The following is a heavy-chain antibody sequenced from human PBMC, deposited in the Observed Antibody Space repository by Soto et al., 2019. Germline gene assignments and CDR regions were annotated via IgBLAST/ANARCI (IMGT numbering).Heavy chain of an antibody. Sequence: QVQLVQSGAEVKKPGASVKVSCKASGYTFTSYDINWVRQAPGQGLEWMGWMNANSGNTGYAQKFQGRVTMTRNTSISTAYTERSSLRSEDTAVYYSAVSTNGYGDRRWGQGTLVTVSS. D-gene: IGHD4-17*01. V-gene: IGHV1-8*01. CDR3: AVSTNGYGDRR. CDR1: GYTFTSYD. J-gene: IGHJ4*02. CDR2: MNANSGNT.